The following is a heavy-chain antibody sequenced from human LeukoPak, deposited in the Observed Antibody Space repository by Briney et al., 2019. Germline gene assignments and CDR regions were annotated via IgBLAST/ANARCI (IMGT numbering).Heavy chain of an antibody. J-gene: IGHJ4*02. CDR1: GFTFSSYG. Sequence: GGSLRLSCAASGFTFSSYGMHWVRQAPGKGREWVAVRWYDGSNKYYADSVKGRFTISRDNSKNTLYQQMNSLRAEDTAVYYCASPLSSNVGLLNSWGQGTLVTVSS. D-gene: IGHD6-13*01. V-gene: IGHV3-33*01. CDR2: RWYDGSNK. CDR3: ASPLSSNVGLLNS.